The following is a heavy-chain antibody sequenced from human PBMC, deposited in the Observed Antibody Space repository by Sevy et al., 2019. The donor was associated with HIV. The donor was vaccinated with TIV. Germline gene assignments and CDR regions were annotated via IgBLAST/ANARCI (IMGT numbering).Heavy chain of an antibody. Sequence: GGSLRLSCAASGFTFSSYGMHWVRQAPGKGLEWVAVISYDGSNKYYADSVKGRFTISRDNSKNTPYLQINSLRAEDTAVDYFASMVRYYFDYWGQGTLVTVSS. D-gene: IGHD3-10*01. J-gene: IGHJ4*02. CDR1: GFTFSSYG. CDR3: ASMVRYYFDY. CDR2: ISYDGSNK. V-gene: IGHV3-30*03.